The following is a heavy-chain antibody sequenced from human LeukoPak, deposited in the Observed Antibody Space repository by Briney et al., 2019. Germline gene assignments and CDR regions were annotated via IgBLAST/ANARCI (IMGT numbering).Heavy chain of an antibody. D-gene: IGHD6-19*01. CDR3: SRGSGWLSVY. CDR2: ISGGTT. V-gene: IGHV3-49*03. CDR1: GFTFGDYL. J-gene: IGHJ4*02. Sequence: GGSLRLSCTASGFTFGDYLMSWFRQAPGKGLEWIGFISGGTTEYAASVKGRFTISRDDSTSIAYLQMNSLTTEVTAVYYCSRGSGWLSVYWGQGTLVTVSS.